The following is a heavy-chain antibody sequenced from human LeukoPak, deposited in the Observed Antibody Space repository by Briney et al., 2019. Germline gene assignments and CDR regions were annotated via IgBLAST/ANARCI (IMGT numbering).Heavy chain of an antibody. V-gene: IGHV3-48*02. Sequence: GGSLRLSCAASGFTFSTYGMNWVRQAPWKGLEWVSYIGTSSSTIYYADSVKGRFTISRDNAKNSLYLQMNSLRDEDTAVYYCARHDYGGNSGDYWGQGTLVTVSS. CDR1: GFTFSTYG. CDR2: IGTSSSTI. J-gene: IGHJ4*02. D-gene: IGHD4-23*01. CDR3: ARHDYGGNSGDY.